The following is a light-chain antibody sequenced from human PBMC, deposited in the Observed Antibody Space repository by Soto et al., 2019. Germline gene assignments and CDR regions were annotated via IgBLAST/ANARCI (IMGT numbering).Light chain of an antibody. Sequence: QSALTQPPSASGSPGQSVTISCTGTSSDVGGYNFVSWYQQHPGKAPTLMIFDVSQRPSGVPDRFSGSKSGNTASLTISGLQADDEAGYYCYSYGGSYTWVFGGGTQLTVL. CDR3: YSYGGSYTWV. CDR1: SSDVGGYNF. J-gene: IGLJ7*01. CDR2: DVS. V-gene: IGLV2-11*01.